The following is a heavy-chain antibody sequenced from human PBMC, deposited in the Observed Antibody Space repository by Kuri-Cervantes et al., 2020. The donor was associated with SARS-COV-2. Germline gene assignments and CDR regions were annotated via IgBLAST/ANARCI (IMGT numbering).Heavy chain of an antibody. Sequence: QTLSLTCAISGDSVSSNSAAWNWIRQSPSRGLEWLGRTYYRSKWYNDYAVSVKSRITINPDTSKNQFSLQLNSVTPEDTAVYYCARDLFTMVRGVNYYYGMDVWGQGTTVTVSS. CDR2: TYYRSKWYN. D-gene: IGHD3-10*01. V-gene: IGHV6-1*01. CDR1: GDSVSSNSAA. CDR3: ARDLFTMVRGVNYYYGMDV. J-gene: IGHJ6*02.